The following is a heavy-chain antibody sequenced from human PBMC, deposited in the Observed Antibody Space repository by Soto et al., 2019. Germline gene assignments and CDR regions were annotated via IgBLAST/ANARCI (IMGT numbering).Heavy chain of an antibody. Sequence: QVQLVQSGAEGKKPGASVKVSCKTSGYTFTDYYIHWVRQAPGQGLEGMAIINPGDVTTSYAQKFQGRVTLTRDTSTSTVYMELSSLTSEDTAVYYCARDPLRHFYGMDVWGQGTTVTVSS. CDR1: GYTFTDYY. V-gene: IGHV1-46*01. CDR2: INPGDVTT. D-gene: IGHD4-17*01. CDR3: ARDPLRHFYGMDV. J-gene: IGHJ6*02.